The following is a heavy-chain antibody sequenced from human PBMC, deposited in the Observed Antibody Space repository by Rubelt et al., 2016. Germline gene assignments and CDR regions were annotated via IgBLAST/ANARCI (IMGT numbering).Heavy chain of an antibody. V-gene: IGHV4-59*08. Sequence: QVQLQESGPGLVKPSETLSLTCTVSGGSINSYYWSWIRQPPGKGLEWIGHIYYSGSTNYNPSLKSRVTISGDTSKNQFSRKLTSGTAADTAVYYCARSGKQWDALDYWGQGTLVTVSS. CDR3: ARSGKQWDALDY. CDR2: IYYSGST. J-gene: IGHJ4*02. CDR1: GGSINSYY. D-gene: IGHD6-19*01.